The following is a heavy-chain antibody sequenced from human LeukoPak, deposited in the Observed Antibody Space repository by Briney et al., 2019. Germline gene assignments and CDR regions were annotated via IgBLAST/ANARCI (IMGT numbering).Heavy chain of an antibody. V-gene: IGHV3-33*01. Sequence: GGSLRLSCAAPGFAFSSYGMRWVRQAPGKGLEWVAVIWYDGSNKYYADSVKGRYTISRDNSKNTLYLQMNSLRAEDTAVCYCARVVGSGFGYFDYWGQGTLVTVSS. CDR1: GFAFSSYG. CDR2: IWYDGSNK. J-gene: IGHJ4*02. CDR3: ARVVGSGFGYFDY. D-gene: IGHD6-19*01.